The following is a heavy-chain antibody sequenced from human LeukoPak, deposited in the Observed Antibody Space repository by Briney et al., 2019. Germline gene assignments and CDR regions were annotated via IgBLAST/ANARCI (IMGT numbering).Heavy chain of an antibody. Sequence: PGGSLRLSCAASGITFSDYYMSWIRQAPGKGLEWVSYISSSGSTIYYADSVKGRFTISRDNAKNSLYLQMNSLRAEDTAVYYCARAPMYYDFWSGYLTHAFDIWGQGTMVTVSS. D-gene: IGHD3-3*01. CDR1: GITFSDYY. V-gene: IGHV3-11*01. CDR2: ISSSGSTI. CDR3: ARAPMYYDFWSGYLTHAFDI. J-gene: IGHJ3*02.